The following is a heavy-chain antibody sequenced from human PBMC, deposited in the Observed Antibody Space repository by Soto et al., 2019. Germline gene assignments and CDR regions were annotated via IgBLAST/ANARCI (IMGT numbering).Heavy chain of an antibody. V-gene: IGHV3-30*18. CDR1: GFTFSIYC. CDR3: VKEMSYGSGWFGDYSYYGMDD. Sequence: GGSLRLSCAASGFTFSIYCMHWVRHAPGKGLEWVSGIASDGNNTNYADSVKGRFTISRDNAKNTLYLQMNSLRAEDTAVYYCVKEMSYGSGWFGDYSYYGMDDWGQGTLVTVSS. CDR2: IASDGNNT. D-gene: IGHD6-19*01. J-gene: IGHJ6*02.